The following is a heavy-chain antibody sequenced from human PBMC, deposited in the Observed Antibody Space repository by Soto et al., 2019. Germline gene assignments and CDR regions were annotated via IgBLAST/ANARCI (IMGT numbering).Heavy chain of an antibody. J-gene: IGHJ5*02. CDR2: ISSSGTS. D-gene: IGHD2-21*02. Sequence: SETLSLTCTVSGDSISSATHYWNWIRQLPGKGLEWIGYISSSGTSYYSPSLKSRVTMSVDTSKNQFSLKLSSVTAADTAVYYCARGPFRVVTATPSRFDPWGQGTLVTVSS. CDR1: GDSISSATHY. V-gene: IGHV4-30-4*08. CDR3: ARGPFRVVTATPSRFDP.